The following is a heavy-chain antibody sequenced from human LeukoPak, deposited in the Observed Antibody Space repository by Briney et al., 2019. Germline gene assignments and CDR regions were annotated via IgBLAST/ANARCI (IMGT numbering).Heavy chain of an antibody. CDR2: IYYSGST. D-gene: IGHD3-22*01. V-gene: IGHV4-59*08. CDR3: ARVGGYYDSSGYYLIHAFDT. Sequence: PSETLSLTCTVSGGSISSYYWSWIRQPPGKGLEWIGYIYYSGSTNYNPSLKSRVTISVDTSKNQFSLKLSSVTAADTAVYYCARVGGYYDSSGYYLIHAFDTWGQGTMVAVSS. J-gene: IGHJ3*02. CDR1: GGSISSYY.